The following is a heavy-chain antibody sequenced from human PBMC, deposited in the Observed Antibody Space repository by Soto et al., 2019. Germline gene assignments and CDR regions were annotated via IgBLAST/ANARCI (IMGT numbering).Heavy chain of an antibody. CDR3: AKGEWEPINYYYCGMDV. D-gene: IGHD1-26*01. CDR1: GFTFSSYG. CDR2: ISYDGSNR. J-gene: IGHJ6*02. Sequence: QPGGSLRLSCAASGFTFSSYGMHWARQTPGKQLQWGAVISYDGSNRYYADYVKGRFTISRDNSKNTLYVQMNSLRAEETAVYYCAKGEWEPINYYYCGMDVWGQGATVTVSS. V-gene: IGHV3-30*18.